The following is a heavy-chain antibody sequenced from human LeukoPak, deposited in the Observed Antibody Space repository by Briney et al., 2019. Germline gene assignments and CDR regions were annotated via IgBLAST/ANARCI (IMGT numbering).Heavy chain of an antibody. Sequence: PSETLSLTCTVSGDFINNYFWSWIRQPPGTGLEWIGYIHYSGSTKYNPSLKSRVSISIHTSKSQFFLNLNSVTAADTAVYYCARELGELYYDILTGYFFDYWGQGTLVTVSS. D-gene: IGHD3-9*01. CDR1: GDFINNYF. J-gene: IGHJ4*02. CDR3: ARELGELYYDILTGYFFDY. V-gene: IGHV4-59*01. CDR2: IHYSGST.